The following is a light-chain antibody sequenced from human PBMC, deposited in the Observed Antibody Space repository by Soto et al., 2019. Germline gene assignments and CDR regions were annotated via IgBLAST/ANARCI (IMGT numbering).Light chain of an antibody. CDR3: SSYTSTSTSLV. J-gene: IGLJ2*01. CDR1: SSDVGGFKY. Sequence: QSALTQPASVSGSPGQSITISCTGTSSDVGGFKYVSWYQQHPGKAPKVMIYEVSNRPLGVSNRFSGSKSGNTASLTISGLQAEDEADYYCSSYTSTSTSLVFGGGTKLTVL. V-gene: IGLV2-14*01. CDR2: EVS.